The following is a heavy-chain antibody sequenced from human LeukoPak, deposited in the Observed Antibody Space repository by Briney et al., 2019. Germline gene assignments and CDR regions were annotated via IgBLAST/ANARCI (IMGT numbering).Heavy chain of an antibody. CDR2: IYYSGST. J-gene: IGHJ5*02. CDR3: ARLKSCLDP. Sequence: PSETLSLTCTVSGGSVSSGSYYWSWIRQPPGKGLEWIGYIYYSGSTNYNPSLKNRVTISVDTSKNQFSLKLSSVTAADTAVYYCARLKSCLDPWGQGTLVTVSS. V-gene: IGHV4-61*01. CDR1: GGSVSSGSYY.